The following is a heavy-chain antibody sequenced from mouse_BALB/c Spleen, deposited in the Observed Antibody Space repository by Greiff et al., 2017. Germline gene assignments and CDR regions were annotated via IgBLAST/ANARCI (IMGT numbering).Heavy chain of an antibody. J-gene: IGHJ2*01. CDR3: ARHYYGSSYYCDY. V-gene: IGHV5-6*01. D-gene: IGHD1-1*01. CDR2: ISSGGSYT. CDR1: GFTFSSYG. Sequence: EVQRVESGGDLVKPGGSLKLSCAASGFTFSSYGMSWVRRTPDKRLEWVATISSGGSYTYYPDSVKGRFTISRDNAKNTLYLQMRSLKSEDTAMYYCARHYYGSSYYCDYWGQGTTLTVSS.